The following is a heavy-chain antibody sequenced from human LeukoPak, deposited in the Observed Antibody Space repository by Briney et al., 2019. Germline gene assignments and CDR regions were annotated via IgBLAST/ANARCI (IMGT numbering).Heavy chain of an antibody. J-gene: IGHJ5*02. CDR2: MNPNSGNT. V-gene: IGHV1-8*01. D-gene: IGHD6-13*01. CDR1: GYTFTSYD. Sequence: EASVKVSCKASGYTFTSYDIHWVRQATGQGLEWMGWMNPNSGNTGYAQKFQGRVTMTRNTSISTAYMELSSLRSEDTAVYYCARTYSSSPFDPWGQGTLVTVSS. CDR3: ARTYSSSPFDP.